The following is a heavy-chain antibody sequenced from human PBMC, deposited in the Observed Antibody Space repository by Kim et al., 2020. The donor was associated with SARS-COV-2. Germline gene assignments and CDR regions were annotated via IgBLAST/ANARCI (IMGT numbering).Heavy chain of an antibody. J-gene: IGHJ6*02. CDR3: AREGRGYSYGFVPGYGMDV. Sequence: GRFTISRDNAKNSLYLQMNSLRAEDTAVYYCAREGRGYSYGFVPGYGMDVWGQGTTVTVSS. D-gene: IGHD5-18*01. V-gene: IGHV3-11*06.